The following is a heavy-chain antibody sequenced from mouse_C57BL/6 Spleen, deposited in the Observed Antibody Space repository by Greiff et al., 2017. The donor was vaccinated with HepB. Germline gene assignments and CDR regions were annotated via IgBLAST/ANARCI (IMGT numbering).Heavy chain of an antibody. CDR2: INPSNGGT. Sequence: QLPGTELVKPGASVKLSCKASGYTFTSYWMHWVKQRPGQGLEWIGNINPSNGGTNYNEKFKSKATLTVDKSSSTAYMQLSSLTSEDSAVYYCARWDGNYWYFDVWGTGTTVTVSS. D-gene: IGHD2-1*01. V-gene: IGHV1-53*01. J-gene: IGHJ1*03. CDR1: GYTFTSYW. CDR3: ARWDGNYWYFDV.